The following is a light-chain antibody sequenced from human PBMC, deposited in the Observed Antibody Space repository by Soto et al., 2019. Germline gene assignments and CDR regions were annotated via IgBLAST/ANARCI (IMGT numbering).Light chain of an antibody. Sequence: QSALTQPASVSGSPGQPVTISCTGTSSDVGGYDYVSWYQQYPGKAPKLMIYEVSNRPSGVSNRFSGSKSGNTASLTISGLQAEDEADYYCSSFGGTIRVFGGGTKLTVL. CDR3: SSFGGTIRV. CDR2: EVS. J-gene: IGLJ2*01. CDR1: SSDVGGYDY. V-gene: IGLV2-14*03.